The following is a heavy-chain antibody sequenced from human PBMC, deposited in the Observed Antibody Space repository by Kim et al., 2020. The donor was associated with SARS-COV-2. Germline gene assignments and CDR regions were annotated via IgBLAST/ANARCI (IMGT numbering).Heavy chain of an antibody. CDR3: ASLVVVTAIAIDY. Sequence: YADSVKGRCTISRDKAKDSLYLQMNSLRDEDTAVYYCASLVVVTAIAIDYWGQGTLVTVSS. D-gene: IGHD2-21*02. V-gene: IGHV3-48*02. J-gene: IGHJ4*02.